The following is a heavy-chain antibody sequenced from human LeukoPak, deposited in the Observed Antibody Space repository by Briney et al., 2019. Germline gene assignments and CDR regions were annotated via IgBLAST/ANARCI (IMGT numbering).Heavy chain of an antibody. CDR2: ISWDGGST. CDR3: AKDIRRTSGYSSSWPGD. Sequence: GGSLRLSCAASGFTFDDYTMHWVRQAPGKGLEWVSLISWDGGSTYYADSVKGRFTISRDNSKNSLYLQMNSLRTEDTALYYCAKDIRRTSGYSSSWPGDWGQGTLVTVSS. J-gene: IGHJ4*02. V-gene: IGHV3-43*01. D-gene: IGHD6-13*01. CDR1: GFTFDDYT.